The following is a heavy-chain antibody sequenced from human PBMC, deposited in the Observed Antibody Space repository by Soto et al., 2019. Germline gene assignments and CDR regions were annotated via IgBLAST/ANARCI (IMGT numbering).Heavy chain of an antibody. Sequence: PGGSLRLSCAASGFTFSSYSMNWVRQAPGKGLEWVSSISSSSSYIYSADSVKGRFTISRDNAKNSLYLQMNSLRAEDTAVYYCAREDYSNFDYWGQGTLVTVPS. D-gene: IGHD4-4*01. V-gene: IGHV3-21*01. CDR1: GFTFSSYS. CDR3: AREDYSNFDY. J-gene: IGHJ4*02. CDR2: ISSSSSYI.